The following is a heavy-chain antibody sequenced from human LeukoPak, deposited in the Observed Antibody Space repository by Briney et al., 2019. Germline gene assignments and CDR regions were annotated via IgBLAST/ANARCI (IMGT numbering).Heavy chain of an antibody. CDR1: GYSINSGYS. CDR3: ARNSSLTALKGGWFDP. D-gene: IGHD3-9*01. CDR2: IYHSGYA. V-gene: IGHV4-38-2*01. J-gene: IGHJ5*02. Sequence: SETLSLTCAVSGYSINSGYSWTWLRPRPGKGLEWIGNIYHSGYAYYNPSLNSRVTISFDASKNQFSLRLSSVTAADTAVYYCARNSSLTALKGGWFDPWGQGTLVTVSS.